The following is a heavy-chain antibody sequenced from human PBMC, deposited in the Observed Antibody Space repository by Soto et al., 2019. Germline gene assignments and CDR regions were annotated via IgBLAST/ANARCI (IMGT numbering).Heavy chain of an antibody. CDR1: GFSFSNYW. CDR2: IKKDGSEK. V-gene: IGHV3-7*01. CDR3: VRVMADVTGPFDF. J-gene: IGHJ5*01. Sequence: PGGSLRLSCVASGFSFSNYWMTWVRQAPGKGLEWVANIKKDGSEKFYVDSLAGRFTISRDNAKNSLYLQMNGLRAEDTAVYYCVRVMADVTGPFDFWGQGTLVTVSS. D-gene: IGHD3-10*01.